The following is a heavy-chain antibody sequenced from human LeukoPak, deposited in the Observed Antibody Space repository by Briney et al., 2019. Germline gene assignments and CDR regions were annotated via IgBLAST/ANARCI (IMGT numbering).Heavy chain of an antibody. CDR3: ARGIAAAGIYYYYYYMDV. D-gene: IGHD6-13*01. J-gene: IGHJ6*03. Sequence: SETLSLTCAVYGGSFSGYYWSWIRQPPGKGLEWIGEINHSGSTNYNPSPKSRVTISVDTSKNQFSLKLSSVTAADTAVYYCARGIAAAGIYYYYYYMDVWGKGTTVTVSS. CDR2: INHSGST. V-gene: IGHV4-34*01. CDR1: GGSFSGYY.